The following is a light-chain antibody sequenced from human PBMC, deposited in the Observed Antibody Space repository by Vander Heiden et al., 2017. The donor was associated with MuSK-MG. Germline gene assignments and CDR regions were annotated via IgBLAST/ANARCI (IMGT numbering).Light chain of an antibody. CDR1: SLRSYY. CDR2: SKN. CDR3: NSRDSSGNLYV. J-gene: IGLJ1*01. Sequence: SSELTQYPAVSAALGQTARTTCQGDSLRSYYASWYQQKPGQAPVLVIYSKNNRPSGIPDRFSGSSSGNTASLTITGAQAEDEADYYCNSRDSSGNLYVFGAGTKVTVL. V-gene: IGLV3-19*01.